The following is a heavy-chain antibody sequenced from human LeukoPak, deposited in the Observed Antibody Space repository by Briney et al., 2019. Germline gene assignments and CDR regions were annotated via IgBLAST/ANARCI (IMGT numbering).Heavy chain of an antibody. CDR1: GYTFTSYG. CDR2: ISAYNGNT. D-gene: IGHD2-2*01. CDR3: ARDRGREYCSSTSCYAYYYYGMDV. J-gene: IGHJ6*02. V-gene: IGHV1-18*01. Sequence: ASVKVSCKASGYTFTSYGISWVRQAPGQGLEWMGWISAYNGNTNYAQKLQGRVTMTTDTSTSTAYMELRSLRSDDTAVYYCARDRGREYCSSTSCYAYYYYGMDVWGQGTTVTVSS.